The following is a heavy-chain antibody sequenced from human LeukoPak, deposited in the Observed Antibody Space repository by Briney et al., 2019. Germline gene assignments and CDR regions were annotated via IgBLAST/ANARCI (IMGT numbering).Heavy chain of an antibody. D-gene: IGHD6-13*01. CDR1: GYTFTSYD. J-gene: IGHJ4*02. V-gene: IGHV1-8*01. CDR2: MNPNSGDT. CDR3: ARAGYSSSSAFDY. Sequence: ASVKVSCKASGYTFTSYDINWVRQATGPGLEWMGWMNPNSGDTGYAQKFLGRVTMTRNTSISTAYMELSSLRSEDTAVYYCARAGYSSSSAFDYWGLGTLVTVSS.